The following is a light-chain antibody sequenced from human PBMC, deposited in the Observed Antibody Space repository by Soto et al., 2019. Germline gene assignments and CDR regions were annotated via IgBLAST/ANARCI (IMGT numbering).Light chain of an antibody. CDR2: SAS. V-gene: IGKV1D-12*01. J-gene: IGKJ5*01. CDR3: QQANSFPIT. CDR1: QDISGW. Sequence: DIQMTQSPSSVSASVGDRVTITCRASQDISGWLAWYQQKPGKAPILLIYSASTLHSGVPSRFSGSGSGTDFTLTISSLQPADFATYYCQQANSFPITFGQGTRLEIK.